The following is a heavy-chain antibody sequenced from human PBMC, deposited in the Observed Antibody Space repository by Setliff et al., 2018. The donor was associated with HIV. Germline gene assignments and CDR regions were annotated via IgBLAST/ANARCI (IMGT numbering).Heavy chain of an antibody. V-gene: IGHV4-30-4*08. Sequence: SETLSLTCNVSGVSISSYYWSWIRQPPGKGLEWIGYIYYTGSAAYYSPSLQSRSTISIDTSRNQFSLRLTSVTAADTAIYYCAREVDVVTTSDAFDIWGRGTMVTVSS. J-gene: IGHJ3*02. CDR3: AREVDVVTTSDAFDI. D-gene: IGHD2-21*02. CDR2: IYYTGSA. CDR1: GVSISSYY.